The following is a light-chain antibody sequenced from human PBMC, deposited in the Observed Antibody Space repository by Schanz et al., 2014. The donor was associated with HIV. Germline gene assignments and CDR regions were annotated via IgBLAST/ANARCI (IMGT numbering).Light chain of an antibody. J-gene: IGLJ1*01. Sequence: QSVLTQPPSVSGAPGQRVTISCTGSSSNIGAGFGVHWYQQLPGTAPKLLIYGNSNRPSGVPARFSASKSGTSASLDISGLQAEDEAEYYCQSYDSSLGGYVFGTGTKLTVL. CDR2: GNS. V-gene: IGLV1-40*01. CDR1: SSNIGAGFG. CDR3: QSYDSSLGGYV.